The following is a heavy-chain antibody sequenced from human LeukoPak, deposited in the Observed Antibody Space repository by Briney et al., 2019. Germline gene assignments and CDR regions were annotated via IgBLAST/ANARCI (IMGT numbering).Heavy chain of an antibody. CDR1: GFIFTGYF. J-gene: IGHJ4*02. CDR3: ATDRGWRTSGYYLYYFEY. Sequence: PGGSLRLSCAASGFIFTGYFISWVRQAPGKGLEWVASIKHDGSEKYYVDSVRGRFTISRDNTKNLLYLQMSSLRAEDTAVYYCATDRGWRTSGYYLYYFEYWGQGTLVTFSS. D-gene: IGHD3-3*01. CDR2: IKHDGSEK. V-gene: IGHV3-7*01.